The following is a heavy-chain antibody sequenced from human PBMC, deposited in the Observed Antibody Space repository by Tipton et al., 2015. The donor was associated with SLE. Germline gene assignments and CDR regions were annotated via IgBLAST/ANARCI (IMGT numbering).Heavy chain of an antibody. J-gene: IGHJ4*02. CDR3: ARSSSGYYVDY. CDR1: GSSISSRSFY. V-gene: IGHV4-61*05. CDR2: IYYSGST. D-gene: IGHD3-22*01. Sequence: TLSLTCTVSGSSISSRSFYWGWIRQPPGKGLEWIGYIYYSGSTNYNPSLKSRVTISVDTSKNQFSLRLSSVTAADTAVYYCARSSSGYYVDYWGQGTLVTVSS.